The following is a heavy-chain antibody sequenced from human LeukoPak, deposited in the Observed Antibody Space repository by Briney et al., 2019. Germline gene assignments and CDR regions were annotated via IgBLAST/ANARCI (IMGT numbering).Heavy chain of an antibody. Sequence: GGSLRLSCAATGFTFSSFSMHWVRQAPGKGLEWVAVTSYDGSNKYYADSVKGRFTISRDNSKNALYLQMNSLRAEDTAVYYCAKKTIAVAGPFDYWGQGTLVTVSS. V-gene: IGHV3-30*18. CDR1: GFTFSSFS. D-gene: IGHD6-19*01. J-gene: IGHJ4*02. CDR2: TSYDGSNK. CDR3: AKKTIAVAGPFDY.